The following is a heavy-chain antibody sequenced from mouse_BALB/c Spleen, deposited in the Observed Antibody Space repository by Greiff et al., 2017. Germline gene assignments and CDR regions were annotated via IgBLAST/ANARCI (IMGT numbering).Heavy chain of an antibody. J-gene: IGHJ4*01. Sequence: EVQGVESGTVLARPGASVKMSCKASGYTFTSYWMHWVKQRPGQGLEWIGAIYPGNSDTSYNQKFKGKAKLTAVTSTSTAYMELSSLTNEDSAVYYCTRRRPYYRYDDAMDYWGQGTSVTVSS. V-gene: IGHV1-5*01. CDR2: IYPGNSDT. CDR3: TRRRPYYRYDDAMDY. D-gene: IGHD2-14*01. CDR1: GYTFTSYW.